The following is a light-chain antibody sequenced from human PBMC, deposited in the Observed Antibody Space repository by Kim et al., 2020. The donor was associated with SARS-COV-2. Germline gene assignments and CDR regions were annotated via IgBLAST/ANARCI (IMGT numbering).Light chain of an antibody. Sequence: TVTISCTRSSGSIASNYVQWYQQRPGSSPTTVIYENNQRLSGVPDRFSGSIDSSSNSASLTISGLKTEDEADYYCQSYDSSNRGAVFGGGTKLTVL. J-gene: IGLJ3*02. V-gene: IGLV6-57*01. CDR2: ENN. CDR3: QSYDSSNRGAV. CDR1: SGSIASNY.